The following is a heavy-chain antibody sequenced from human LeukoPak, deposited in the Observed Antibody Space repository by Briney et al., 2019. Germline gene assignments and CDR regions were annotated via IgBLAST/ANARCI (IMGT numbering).Heavy chain of an antibody. D-gene: IGHD3-10*01. CDR1: GFTFSSYS. CDR3: ARRSGSYYAFDY. V-gene: IGHV3-21*01. Sequence: GGSLRLSCATSGFTFSSYSMNWVRQAPGKGPEWVSFISSSSSNIYYADSVKGRFTISRDNAKNSLYLQMNSLRAEDTAVYYCARRSGSYYAFDYWGQGTLVTVSS. J-gene: IGHJ4*02. CDR2: ISSSSSNI.